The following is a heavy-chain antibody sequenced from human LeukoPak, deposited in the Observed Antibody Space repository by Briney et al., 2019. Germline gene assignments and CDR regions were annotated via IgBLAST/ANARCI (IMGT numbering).Heavy chain of an antibody. V-gene: IGHV4-4*07. D-gene: IGHD3-10*01. CDR3: ASPRRDYYGSGNPAHYFDY. CDR2: IYPGESIYASENT. Sequence: SETLSLTCSVSGVSISAYYWSWIRQPAGKGLEWIGRIYPGESIYASENTNYNPSLKSRVSMSGDTSKNQVSLKLRSVTAADTAVYYCASPRRDYYGSGNPAHYFDYWGQGTLVTVSS. J-gene: IGHJ4*02. CDR1: GVSISAYY.